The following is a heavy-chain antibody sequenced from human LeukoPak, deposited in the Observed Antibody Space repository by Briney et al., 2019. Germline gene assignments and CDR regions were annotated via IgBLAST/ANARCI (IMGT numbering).Heavy chain of an antibody. D-gene: IGHD2-21*02. CDR2: IKQDASEK. V-gene: IGHV3-7*01. CDR1: GFTFSSYW. Sequence: GGSLRLSCAASGFTFSSYWMSWVRQAPGKGLEWVANIKQDASEKYYVDSVKGRFTISRDNAKNSLYLQMNSLRAEDTAVYYCARDSLVVVTYANWFDPWGQGTLVTVSS. CDR3: ARDSLVVVTYANWFDP. J-gene: IGHJ5*02.